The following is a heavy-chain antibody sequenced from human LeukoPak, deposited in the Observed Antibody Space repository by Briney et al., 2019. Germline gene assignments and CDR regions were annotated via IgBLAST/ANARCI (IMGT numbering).Heavy chain of an antibody. CDR1: GGSISSSSYY. CDR3: ARDGSGTYDY. J-gene: IGHJ4*02. Sequence: SETLSLTCTVSGGSISSSSYYWGWIRQPPGKGLGWIGSIYYSGSTYYNPSLKSRVTISVDTSKNQFSLKLSSVTAADTAVYYCARDGSGTYDYWGQGTLVTVSS. CDR2: IYYSGST. D-gene: IGHD3-10*01. V-gene: IGHV4-39*07.